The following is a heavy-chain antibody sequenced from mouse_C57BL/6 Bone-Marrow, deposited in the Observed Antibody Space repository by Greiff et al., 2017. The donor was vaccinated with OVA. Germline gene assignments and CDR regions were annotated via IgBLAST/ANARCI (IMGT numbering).Heavy chain of an antibody. V-gene: IGHV1-61*01. CDR1: GYTFTSYW. Sequence: QVQLQQPGAELVRPGSSVKLSCKASGYTFTSYWMDWVKQRPGQGLEWIGNIYPSDSETHYTQKFKDKATLTVDKSSSTAYMQLSSLTSEDSAVYYWARSHYYGSTLYYFDDWGQGTTRTVSS. CDR2: IYPSDSET. J-gene: IGHJ2*01. CDR3: ARSHYYGSTLYYFDD. D-gene: IGHD1-1*01.